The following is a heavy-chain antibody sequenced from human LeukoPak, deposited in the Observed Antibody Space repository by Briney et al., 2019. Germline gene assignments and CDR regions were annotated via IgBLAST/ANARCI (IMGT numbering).Heavy chain of an antibody. J-gene: IGHJ6*02. CDR3: ARHLQYYGSGSYYPYYYYRMDV. V-gene: IGHV4-59*08. CDR1: GGSISSYY. Sequence: PSETLSLTCTVSGGSISSYYWSWIRQPPGKGLEWIGYIHDSGSTNYNPSLESRVTISVDTSKNQFSLKLSSVAAADTAVYYCARHLQYYGSGSYYPYYYYRMDVWGQGTTVTASS. D-gene: IGHD3-10*01. CDR2: IHDSGST.